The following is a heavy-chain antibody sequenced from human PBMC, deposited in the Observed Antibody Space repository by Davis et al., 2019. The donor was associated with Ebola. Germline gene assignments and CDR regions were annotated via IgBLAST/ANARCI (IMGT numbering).Heavy chain of an antibody. CDR3: ARVGRRGYCSGGSCYPFDY. J-gene: IGHJ4*02. Sequence: ASVKVSCKASGGTFSSYDINWVRQATGQGLEWMGWMNPNSGNTGYAQKFQGRVTMTRNTSISTAYMELSSLRSEDTAVYYCARVGRRGYCSGGSCYPFDYWGQGTLVTVSS. V-gene: IGHV1-8*01. CDR2: MNPNSGNT. D-gene: IGHD2-15*01. CDR1: GGTFSSYD.